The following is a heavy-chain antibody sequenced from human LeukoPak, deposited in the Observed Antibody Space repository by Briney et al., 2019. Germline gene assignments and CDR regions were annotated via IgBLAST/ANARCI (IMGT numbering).Heavy chain of an antibody. Sequence: ASVKVSCKASGYTFTGYYMHWVRQAPGQGLEWMGRINPNSGGTNYAQKFQGRVTMTRDTSISTAYMELRSLRSDDTAVYYCARDRRTYYDFWSGYHNWFDPWGQGTLVTVSS. CDR1: GYTFTGYY. J-gene: IGHJ5*02. D-gene: IGHD3-3*01. CDR3: ARDRRTYYDFWSGYHNWFDP. V-gene: IGHV1-2*06. CDR2: INPNSGGT.